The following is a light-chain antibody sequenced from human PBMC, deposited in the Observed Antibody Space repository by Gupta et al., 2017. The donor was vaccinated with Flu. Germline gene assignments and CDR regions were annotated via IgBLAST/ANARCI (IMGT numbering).Light chain of an antibody. CDR3: SSYTSSSTLEVV. CDR2: EVS. V-gene: IGLV2-14*01. CDR1: SSDVGGYNY. J-gene: IGLJ2*01. Sequence: QSALTQPASVSGSPGQSITISCTGTSSDVGGYNYVSWYQQHPGKAPKLMIYEVSNRPSGVSNRFSGSKSGNTASLIIPGLQAEDEADEYCSSYTSSSTLEVVFGGGTKLTVL.